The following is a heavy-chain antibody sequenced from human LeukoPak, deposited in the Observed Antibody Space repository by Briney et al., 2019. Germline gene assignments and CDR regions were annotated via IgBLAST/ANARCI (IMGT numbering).Heavy chain of an antibody. J-gene: IGHJ6*03. CDR3: ARGEIPRAPYQLPPNYYYYYMDV. D-gene: IGHD2-2*01. Sequence: PSETLSLTCSVSGGSISSHYWSWIRQPAGKGLEWIGRIYTSGSTNYNPSLKSRVTMSVDTSKNQFSLRLSSVTAADTAVYYCARGEIPRAPYQLPPNYYYYYMDVWGKGTTVTVSS. CDR2: IYTSGST. CDR1: GGSISSHY. V-gene: IGHV4-4*07.